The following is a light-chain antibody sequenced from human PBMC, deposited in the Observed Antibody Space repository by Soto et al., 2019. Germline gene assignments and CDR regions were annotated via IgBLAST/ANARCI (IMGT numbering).Light chain of an antibody. Sequence: DIQVTQSPPTLSASVGDRVTITCRACQTISTWMAWYQQKPGKAPKLLVYDASTLQSGVASRFSGSGSGTEFTLIISGLQPDDSATYYCQQYTNTNNPWMFGQGTKVEI. CDR1: QTISTW. J-gene: IGKJ1*01. CDR2: DAS. V-gene: IGKV1-5*01. CDR3: QQYTNTNNPWM.